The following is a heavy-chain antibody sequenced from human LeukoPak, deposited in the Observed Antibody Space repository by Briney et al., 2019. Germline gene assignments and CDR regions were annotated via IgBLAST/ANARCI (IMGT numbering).Heavy chain of an antibody. J-gene: IGHJ2*01. CDR1: GGSINNTNW. V-gene: IGHV4-4*02. CDR2: IYHSGST. D-gene: IGHD4-23*01. CDR3: ARDYGGSGGYWYFDL. Sequence: SETLSLTCAVSGGSINNTNWRTWVRQPPGKGLEWIGEIYHSGSTNYNPSLKSRVTISLDNSKNHFSLKLDSVTAADTAVYYCARDYGGSGGYWYFDLWGRGALVTVSS.